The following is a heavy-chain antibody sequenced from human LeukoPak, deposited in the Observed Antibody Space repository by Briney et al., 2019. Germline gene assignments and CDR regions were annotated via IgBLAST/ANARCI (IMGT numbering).Heavy chain of an antibody. CDR3: ARDARGGSYGVSDY. CDR1: GYTFTSYG. CDR2: ISAYNGNT. J-gene: IGHJ4*02. Sequence: GASVKVSCKASGYTFTSYGISWVRQAPGQGLEWMGWISAYNGNTNSAQKLQGRVTMTTDTSTSTAYMELSSLRSDDTAVYYCARDARGGSYGVSDYWGQGTLVTVSS. D-gene: IGHD1-26*01. V-gene: IGHV1-18*01.